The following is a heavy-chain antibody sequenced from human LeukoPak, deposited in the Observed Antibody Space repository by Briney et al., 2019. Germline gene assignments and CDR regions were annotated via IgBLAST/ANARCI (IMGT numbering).Heavy chain of an antibody. D-gene: IGHD7-27*01. CDR2: LNSDETSA. CDR3: ARAPPTFLTHRFDP. CDR1: GFSFRNYW. V-gene: IGHV3-74*03. J-gene: IGHJ5*02. Sequence: PGGSLRLSCVISGFSFRNYWMHLVRQAPGRGLVWVSRLNSDETSATYADSVKGRFTISRDTAKNTLYLDMNSLRVEDTAVYYCARAPPTFLTHRFDPWGQGTLVTVSS.